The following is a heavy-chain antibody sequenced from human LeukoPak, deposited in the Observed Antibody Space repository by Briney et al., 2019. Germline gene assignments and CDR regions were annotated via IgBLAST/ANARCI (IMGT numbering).Heavy chain of an antibody. V-gene: IGHV3-7*03. Sequence: GGSLRLSCAASGFTFSRYWTTWVRQAPGKGLEWVANIKEDGSEKFYVDSVKGRFTTSRDNAKNSLYLQMNSLRADDTAVYYCARLSADPDYWGQGTLVTVSS. CDR2: IKEDGSEK. CDR1: GFTFSRYW. CDR3: ARLSADPDY. J-gene: IGHJ4*02. D-gene: IGHD2/OR15-2a*01.